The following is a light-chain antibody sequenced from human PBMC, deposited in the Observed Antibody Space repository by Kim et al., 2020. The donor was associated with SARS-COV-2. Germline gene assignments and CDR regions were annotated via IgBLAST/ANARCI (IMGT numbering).Light chain of an antibody. CDR2: DAS. V-gene: IGKV1-6*01. CDR3: LQDNNYPQT. J-gene: IGKJ1*01. Sequence: ASVGDRVTITCRASQDIRDDLGWYQKKPGRAPKVLIYDASTLQSGVPSRFSGSGSGTDFTLTISSLQPEDSAIYYCLQDNNYPQTFGQGTKVDIK. CDR1: QDIRDD.